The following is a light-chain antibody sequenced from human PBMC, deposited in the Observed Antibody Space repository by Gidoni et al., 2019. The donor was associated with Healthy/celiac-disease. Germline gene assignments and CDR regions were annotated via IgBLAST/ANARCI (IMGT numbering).Light chain of an antibody. CDR3: QQSYSTPLT. CDR2: AAS. J-gene: IGKJ4*01. CDR1: QSISSY. V-gene: IGKV1-39*01. Sequence: DIQMTQSPSSLSASVGDRVTIPCRASQSISSYLNWYQQTPEKAPKLLIYAASSLQRAVPSRFSGSGSGTDFTLTISSLPPEDFATYYCQQSYSTPLTFGGGTKVEIK.